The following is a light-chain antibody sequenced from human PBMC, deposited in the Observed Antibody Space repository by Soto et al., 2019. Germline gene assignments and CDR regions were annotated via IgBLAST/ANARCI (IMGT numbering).Light chain of an antibody. J-gene: IGLJ1*01. CDR1: SGDVGVYKF. CDR2: EVS. CDR3: GSYTGTIYV. Sequence: QSALTQPASVSGSPGQSITISCTGTSGDVGVYKFVSWYQQHPGKAPKLIIYEVSNRPSGVSSRFSGSMSGNTASLTISGLQAEDEADYYCGSYTGTIYVFGTGIKLTVL. V-gene: IGLV2-14*01.